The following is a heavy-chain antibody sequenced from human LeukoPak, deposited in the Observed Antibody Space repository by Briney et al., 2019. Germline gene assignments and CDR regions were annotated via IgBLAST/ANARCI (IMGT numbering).Heavy chain of an antibody. CDR2: INHSGST. J-gene: IGHJ4*02. Sequence: SETLSLTCAVYGGSFSGYYWSWIRQPPGKGLEWIGEINHSGSTNYNPSLKSRVTISVHTPKNQFSLKLSSVTAADTAVYYCARDGYSSGWFDYWGQGTLVTVSS. V-gene: IGHV4-34*01. CDR3: ARDGYSSGWFDY. D-gene: IGHD6-19*01. CDR1: GGSFSGYY.